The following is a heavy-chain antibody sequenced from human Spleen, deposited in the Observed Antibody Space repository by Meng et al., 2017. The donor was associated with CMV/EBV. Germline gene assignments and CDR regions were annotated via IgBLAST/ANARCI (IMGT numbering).Heavy chain of an antibody. CDR2: INHSGST. CDR1: GGSISSSSYY. D-gene: IGHD1-1*01. Sequence: QLQLQESGPGLVKPSETLSLTCTVSGGSISSSSYYWSWIRQPPGKGLEWIGEINHSGSTNYNPSLKSRVTISVDTSKNQFSLKLSSVTAADTAVYYCARGTLDPYYFDYWGQGTLVTVSS. J-gene: IGHJ4*02. V-gene: IGHV4-39*07. CDR3: ARGTLDPYYFDY.